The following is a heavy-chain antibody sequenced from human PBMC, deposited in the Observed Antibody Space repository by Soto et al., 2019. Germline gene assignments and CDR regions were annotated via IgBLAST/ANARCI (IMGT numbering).Heavy chain of an antibody. J-gene: IGHJ3*02. Sequence: ASVKVSCKSSGYTFSMSGISWVRQAPGQGLEWMGWISGHTNYAQKFQERLTITRDMSTSTAYMELSSLRSEDTAVYYCARDPVVVVAAADACDIWGQGTMVTVSS. V-gene: IGHV1-18*01. CDR1: GYTFSMSG. CDR2: ISGHT. CDR3: ARDPVVVVAAADACDI. D-gene: IGHD2-15*01.